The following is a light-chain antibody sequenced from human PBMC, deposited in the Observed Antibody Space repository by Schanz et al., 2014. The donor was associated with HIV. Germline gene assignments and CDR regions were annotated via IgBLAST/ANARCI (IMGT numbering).Light chain of an antibody. J-gene: IGLJ3*02. CDR3: GSYSSGDSHWV. CDR2: EAD. CDR1: SVGALNL. V-gene: IGLV2-14*02. Sequence: QSVLTQPASVSGSPGQSITISCSSVGALNLVSWYQHHPGKAPKLILYEADGRPSGVSDRFSGSKSGNTASLTISGLQAEDEADYYCGSYSSGDSHWVFGGGTKLTVL.